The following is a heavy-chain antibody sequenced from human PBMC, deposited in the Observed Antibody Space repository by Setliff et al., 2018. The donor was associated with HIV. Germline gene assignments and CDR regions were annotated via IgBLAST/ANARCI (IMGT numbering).Heavy chain of an antibody. Sequence: SETLSLTCTVSGGSISSLYWSWIRQPPGKGLEWIGYIYYSGSTNYNPSLKSRVTISVDTSKNQFSLKLGSVTAADTAMYYCARATYYYASSGYYYKSYYFDYWGQGTLVTVSS. CDR3: ARATYYYASSGYYYKSYYFDY. D-gene: IGHD3-22*01. V-gene: IGHV4-59*08. J-gene: IGHJ4*02. CDR1: GGSISSLY. CDR2: IYYSGST.